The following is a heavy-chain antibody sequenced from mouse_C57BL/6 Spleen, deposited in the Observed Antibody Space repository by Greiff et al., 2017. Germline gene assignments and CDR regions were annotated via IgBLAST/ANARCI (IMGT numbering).Heavy chain of an antibody. V-gene: IGHV1-85*01. D-gene: IGHD1-2*01. Sequence: QVQLQQSGPELVKPGASVKLSCKASGYTFTGYDINWVKQRPGQGLEWIGWIYPRDGSTTYNEKFKGKDTLTVDTSSSTAYMELHSLTSEDSAVYFCARWFITTASSRDYFDYWGQGTTLTVSS. CDR2: IYPRDGST. CDR3: ARWFITTASSRDYFDY. J-gene: IGHJ2*01. CDR1: GYTFTGYD.